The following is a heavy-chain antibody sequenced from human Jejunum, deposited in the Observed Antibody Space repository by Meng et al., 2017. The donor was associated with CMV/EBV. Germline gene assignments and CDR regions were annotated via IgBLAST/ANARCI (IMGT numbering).Heavy chain of an antibody. CDR1: AGSISGYY. J-gene: IGHJ5*02. D-gene: IGHD1-26*01. V-gene: IGHV4-4*07. CDR3: ARESGSYYWFDP. CDR2: IYTSGST. Sequence: VQLQASGPGLVKASETRSLSCFVSAGSISGYYWSWIRQPAGKGLEWIGRIYTSGSTHYNPSLKSRLTMSVDLSNNQISLKLRSVTAADTAVYYCARESGSYYWFDPWGQGTLVTVSS.